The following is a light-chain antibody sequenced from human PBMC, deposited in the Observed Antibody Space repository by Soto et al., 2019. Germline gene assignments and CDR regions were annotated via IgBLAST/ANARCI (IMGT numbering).Light chain of an antibody. J-gene: IGKJ1*01. CDR3: QQYNRYSPT. Sequence: DIQMTQSPSTLSASVGDRVTITCRASLSVSAWLAWYQQEPGKAPKLLIHKASSLQSGVESRFSGSGSGTDFTLNLSSLHPDDFATSSCQQYNRYSPTFGQGTKVDI. CDR1: LSVSAW. V-gene: IGKV1-5*03. CDR2: KAS.